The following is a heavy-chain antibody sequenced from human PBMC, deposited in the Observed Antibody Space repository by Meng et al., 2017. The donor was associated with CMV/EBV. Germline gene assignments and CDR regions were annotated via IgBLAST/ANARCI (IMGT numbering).Heavy chain of an antibody. CDR2: INPNSGGT. CDR3: ARGAGMGSGRYWDDY. D-gene: IGHD6-19*01. CDR1: GYTFTGYY. V-gene: IGHV1-2*02. J-gene: IGHJ4*02. Sequence: ASVNVSCKASGYTFTGYYMHWVRQAPGQGLDWMGWINPNSGGTNYAQKFQGRVTMTRDTSISTAYMELSRLRSDDTAVYYCARGAGMGSGRYWDDYWGQGTLVTVSS.